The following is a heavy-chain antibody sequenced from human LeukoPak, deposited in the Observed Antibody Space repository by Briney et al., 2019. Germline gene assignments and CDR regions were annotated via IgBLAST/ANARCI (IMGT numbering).Heavy chain of an antibody. CDR3: ARSVVEGMRDGKNWFDP. Sequence: SVKVSCKASGGTFSSYAISWVRQAPGQGLEWMGRIIPILGIANYAQKFQGRVTITADKSTSTAYMELSSLRSEDTAVYYCARSVVEGMRDGKNWFDPWGQGTLVTASS. CDR2: IIPILGIA. V-gene: IGHV1-69*04. D-gene: IGHD2-15*01. J-gene: IGHJ5*02. CDR1: GGTFSSYA.